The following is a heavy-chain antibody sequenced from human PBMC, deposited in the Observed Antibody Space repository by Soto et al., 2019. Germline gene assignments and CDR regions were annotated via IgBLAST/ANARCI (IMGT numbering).Heavy chain of an antibody. J-gene: IGHJ6*02. Sequence: QVQLQESGPGLVKPSQTLSLTCTVSGGSISSGGYYWSWIRQHPGKGLEWIGYIYYSGSTYYNPSLKSRVTISVDTSKHQFSLKLSSVTAADTAVYYCARDPIWFGEGYYGMDVWGQGTTVTVSS. CDR1: GGSISSGGYY. V-gene: IGHV4-31*03. CDR2: IYYSGST. CDR3: ARDPIWFGEGYYGMDV. D-gene: IGHD3-10*01.